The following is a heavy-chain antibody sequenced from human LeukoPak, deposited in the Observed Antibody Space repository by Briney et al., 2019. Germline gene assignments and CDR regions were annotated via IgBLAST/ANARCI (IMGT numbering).Heavy chain of an antibody. CDR1: GYTFTGYY. D-gene: IGHD5-18*01. J-gene: IGHJ4*02. CDR2: INPNSGGT. Sequence: ASVKVSCKASGYTFTGYYMHWVRQAPGQGLEWMGWINPNSGGTNYAQKFQGRVTITADESTSTAYMELSSLRSEDTAVYYCARDRYSYGDFDYWGQGTLVTVSS. CDR3: ARDRYSYGDFDY. V-gene: IGHV1-2*02.